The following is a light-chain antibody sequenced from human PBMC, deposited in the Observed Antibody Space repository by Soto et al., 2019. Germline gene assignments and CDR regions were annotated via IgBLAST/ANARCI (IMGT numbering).Light chain of an antibody. CDR3: SSYTSSSILVV. J-gene: IGLJ2*01. CDR1: SSDVGGYNY. CDR2: DVS. Sequence: QSALTQPASVSGSRGQSITISCTGTSSDVGGYNYVSWYQQHPGKAPKLMIYDVSNRPSGVSNRFSGSKSGNTASLTISGLQAEDEADYYCSSYTSSSILVVFGGGTKLTVL. V-gene: IGLV2-14*01.